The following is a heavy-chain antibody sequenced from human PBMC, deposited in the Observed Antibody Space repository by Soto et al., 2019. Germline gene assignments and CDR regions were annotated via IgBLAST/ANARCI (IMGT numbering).Heavy chain of an antibody. CDR3: AKGENGYYYYYMDV. CDR1: GFAFSSYA. V-gene: IGHV3-23*01. J-gene: IGHJ6*03. Sequence: GGSLRLSCAASGFAFSSYAMSWVRQAPGKGLEWVSVISGSGGSTYYADSVKGRFTISRDNSKNTLYLQMNSLRAEDTAVYYCAKGENGYYYYYMDVWGKGTTVTVSS. D-gene: IGHD1-1*01. CDR2: ISGSGGST.